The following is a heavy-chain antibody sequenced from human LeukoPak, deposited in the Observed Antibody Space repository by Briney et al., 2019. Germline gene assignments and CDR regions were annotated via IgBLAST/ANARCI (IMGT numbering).Heavy chain of an antibody. CDR1: GFTVSSSY. Sequence: GGSLRLSCAVSGFTVSSSYMSWVRQSPGKGLEWVAIIYTAGNTYYAHSVRGRFTISRDNSKNMLYLEMNGLRDEDTAVYYCVRDSYGTSWGQGTLVTVSS. CDR3: VRDSYGTS. D-gene: IGHD3-16*01. V-gene: IGHV3-66*01. CDR2: IYTAGNT. J-gene: IGHJ5*02.